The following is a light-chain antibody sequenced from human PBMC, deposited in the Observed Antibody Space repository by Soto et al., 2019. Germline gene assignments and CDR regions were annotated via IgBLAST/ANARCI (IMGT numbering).Light chain of an antibody. Sequence: QSALTQPASVSGSPGQSITISCTGTSSDIGAYDYVSWYQQHPGGVPKLLIFDVSSRPSGVSSRFSGSKSGNTASLTISGLRAEDEGDYFCQSYGTSLSGLYVFGTGTKLTVL. J-gene: IGLJ1*01. CDR2: DVS. V-gene: IGLV2-14*03. CDR1: SSDIGAYDY. CDR3: QSYGTSLSGLYV.